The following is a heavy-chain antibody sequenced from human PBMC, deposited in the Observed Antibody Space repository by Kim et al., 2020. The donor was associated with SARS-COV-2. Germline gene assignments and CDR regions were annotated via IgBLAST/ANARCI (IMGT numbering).Heavy chain of an antibody. J-gene: IGHJ4*02. CDR2: ISGSGGST. CDR3: AKTKAMGYGSGSYYTGKGYYFDY. Sequence: GGSLRLSCAASGFTFSSYAMSWVRQAPGKGLEWVSAISGSGGSTYYADSVKGRFTISRDNSKNTLYLQMNSLRAEDTAVYYCAKTKAMGYGSGSYYTGKGYYFDYWGQGTLVTVSS. V-gene: IGHV3-23*01. D-gene: IGHD3-10*01. CDR1: GFTFSSYA.